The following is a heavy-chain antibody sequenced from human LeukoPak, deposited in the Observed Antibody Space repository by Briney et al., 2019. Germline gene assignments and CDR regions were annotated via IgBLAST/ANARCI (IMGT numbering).Heavy chain of an antibody. J-gene: IGHJ3*02. CDR2: IYYSGST. CDR3: ARQTYYYDSSGYPSPGAFDI. V-gene: IGHV4-39*01. Sequence: SGTLSLTCAVSGGSISSSSYYWGWIRQPPGKGLEWIGSIYYSGSTYYNPSLKSRVTISVDTSKNQFSLKLSSVTAADTAVYYCARQTYYYDSSGYPSPGAFDIWGQGTMVTVSS. D-gene: IGHD3-22*01. CDR1: GGSISSSSYY.